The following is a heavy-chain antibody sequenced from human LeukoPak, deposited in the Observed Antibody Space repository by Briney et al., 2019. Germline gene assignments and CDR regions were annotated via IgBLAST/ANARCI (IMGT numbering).Heavy chain of an antibody. CDR3: ARSERGRYCSGGSCYLFDY. V-gene: IGHV4-59*01. D-gene: IGHD2-15*01. J-gene: IGHJ4*02. CDR1: GGSISSYY. CDR2: IYYSGST. Sequence: SETPSLTCTVSGGSISSYYWSWIRQPPGKGLEWIGYIYYSGSTNYNPSLKSRVTISVDTSKNQFSLKLSSVTAADTAVYYCARSERGRYCSGGSCYLFDYWGQGTLVTVSS.